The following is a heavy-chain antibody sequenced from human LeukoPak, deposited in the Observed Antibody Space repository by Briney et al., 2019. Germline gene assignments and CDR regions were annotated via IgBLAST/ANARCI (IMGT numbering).Heavy chain of an antibody. Sequence: GGSLRLSCAASGFTFSNYNMNWVRQAPGKGLEWVSSISSSSSYIYYADSVKGRFTISRDNAKNSLYLQMNSLRAEDTAVYYCASRREGFAFDYWGQGTLVTVSS. D-gene: IGHD3-10*01. CDR2: ISSSSSYI. V-gene: IGHV3-21*01. CDR3: ASRREGFAFDY. CDR1: GFTFSNYN. J-gene: IGHJ4*02.